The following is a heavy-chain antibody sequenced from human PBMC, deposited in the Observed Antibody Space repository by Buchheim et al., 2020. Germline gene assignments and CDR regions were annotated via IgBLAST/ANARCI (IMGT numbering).Heavy chain of an antibody. V-gene: IGHV3-48*04. Sequence: EVQLVESEGGSVQPGGSLRLSCAASGFYFSSYGMTWVRQAPGKGLEWVSYIDPSSSIPYYADSVKGRLTLSRANAKKSLFLQMNSLRAEDTAVYYCARARYNTSPDYWGQGTL. CDR2: IDPSSSIP. J-gene: IGHJ4*02. CDR1: GFYFSSYG. D-gene: IGHD1-14*01. CDR3: ARARYNTSPDY.